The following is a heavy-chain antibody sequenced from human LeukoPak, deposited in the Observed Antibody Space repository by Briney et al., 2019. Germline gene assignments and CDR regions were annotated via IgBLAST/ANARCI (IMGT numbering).Heavy chain of an antibody. CDR1: GFTFSSYT. Sequence: GGSLRLSCAASGFTFSSYTMNWVRQAPGKGLEWVSSITSSSSYIYYADSLKGRFTISRDNSKNTVYLQVISLTAEDTAVYYCAKDDAWLRFGEWSQGTLVTVSS. CDR2: ITSSSSYI. J-gene: IGHJ4*02. D-gene: IGHD3-10*01. CDR3: AKDDAWLRFGE. V-gene: IGHV3-21*04.